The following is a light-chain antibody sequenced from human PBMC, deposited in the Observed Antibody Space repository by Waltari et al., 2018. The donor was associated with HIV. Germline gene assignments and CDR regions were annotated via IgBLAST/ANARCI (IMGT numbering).Light chain of an antibody. J-gene: IGLJ1*01. CDR1: SSDVGRYNL. CDR2: EGS. Sequence: QSALTQPASVSGSPGPSITIPCTGTSSDVGRYNLVSWFPPHPGKAPNPMIYEGSKRPSGVSNRFSGSKSGNTASLTISGLQAEDEADYYCCSYAGSSSYVFGTGTKVTVL. CDR3: CSYAGSSSYV. V-gene: IGLV2-23*01.